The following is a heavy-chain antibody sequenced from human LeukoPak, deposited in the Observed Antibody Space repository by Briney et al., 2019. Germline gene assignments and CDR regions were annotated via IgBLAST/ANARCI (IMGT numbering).Heavy chain of an antibody. Sequence: PGGSLRLSCAASEFTFNNYWMSWVRQAPGKGLEWVANIKQDGSEKYYVDSVKGRFTISKDNAKNSLYLQMNSLRAEDTALYYCAKDMRGSVPDWAFDIWGQGTMVTVSS. J-gene: IGHJ3*02. CDR2: IKQDGSEK. CDR3: AKDMRGSVPDWAFDI. D-gene: IGHD3-9*01. V-gene: IGHV3-7*03. CDR1: EFTFNNYW.